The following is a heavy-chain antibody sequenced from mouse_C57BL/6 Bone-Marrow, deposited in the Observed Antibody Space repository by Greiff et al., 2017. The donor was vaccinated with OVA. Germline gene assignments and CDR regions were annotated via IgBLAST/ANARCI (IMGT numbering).Heavy chain of an antibody. CDR3: ARAHDGYMRGNYAMDY. J-gene: IGHJ4*01. D-gene: IGHD2-3*01. V-gene: IGHV1-55*01. CDR2: LYPGSGST. Sequence: QVQLQQPGAELVKPGASVKMSCKASGYTFTSYWITWVKQRPGQGLEWIGDLYPGSGSTNYNEKLKSKATLTVDTSSSTAYMQRSSLTSEDSAVYYCARAHDGYMRGNYAMDYWGQGTSVTVSS. CDR1: GYTFTSYW.